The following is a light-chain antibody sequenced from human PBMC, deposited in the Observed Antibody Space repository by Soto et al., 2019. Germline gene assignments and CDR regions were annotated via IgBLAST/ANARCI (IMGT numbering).Light chain of an antibody. CDR3: QQYGSSSWT. CDR2: AAS. J-gene: IGKJ1*01. Sequence: EIVLTQSPGTLSLSPGDRATLSCRASQSVSSSYFAWYQQRFGQAPRLLIYAASSRATGIPDRFSGSGSGTDFTLTISRLEPADFAVYYCQQYGSSSWTFGQGTKVEIK. CDR1: QSVSSSY. V-gene: IGKV3-20*01.